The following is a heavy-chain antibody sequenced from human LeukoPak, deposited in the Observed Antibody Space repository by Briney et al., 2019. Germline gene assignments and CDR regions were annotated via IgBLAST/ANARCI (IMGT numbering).Heavy chain of an antibody. Sequence: GESLKISCKGSGYSFTSYWIGWVRQIPGKGLEWMGIIYPGDSDTRYSPSFQGQVTISADKSISTAYLQWSSLKASDTAMYYCARSIVVVPAAKRRSNWSSNWFDPWGQGTLVTVSS. CDR3: ARSIVVVPAAKRRSNWSSNWFDP. J-gene: IGHJ5*02. CDR2: IYPGDSDT. CDR1: GYSFTSYW. V-gene: IGHV5-51*01. D-gene: IGHD2-2*01.